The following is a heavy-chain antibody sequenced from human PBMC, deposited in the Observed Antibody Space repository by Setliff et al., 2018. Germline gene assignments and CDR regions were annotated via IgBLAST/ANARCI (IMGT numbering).Heavy chain of an antibody. D-gene: IGHD3-9*01. J-gene: IGHJ4*01. CDR3: VRGPHCDISTGRVYHFDY. CDR1: GGSISSGDHY. V-gene: IGHV4-30-4*08. Sequence: SETLSLTCSVSGGSISSGDHYWTWIRQPPGKGLEWIGFIYYSGSTYYNPSLESRGSVSVDTSKNQFSLKLSSVTTADTAIYYCVRGPHCDISTGRVYHFDYRGPGTLVTVSS. CDR2: IYYSGST.